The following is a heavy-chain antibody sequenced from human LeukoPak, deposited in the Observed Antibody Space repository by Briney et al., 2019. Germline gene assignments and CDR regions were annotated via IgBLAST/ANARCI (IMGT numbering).Heavy chain of an antibody. J-gene: IGHJ5*02. CDR3: AQGLLS. CDR1: GFTFSTSD. V-gene: IGHV3-30*02. Sequence: PGGSLRLSCAASGFTFSTSDTHWVRQAPGKGLQWVAFISYDGSNKHYADSVQGRCTISRDNSKNTLYLQLNSLRADDTAVFYCAQGLLSWGQGTLLTVAA. CDR2: ISYDGSNK.